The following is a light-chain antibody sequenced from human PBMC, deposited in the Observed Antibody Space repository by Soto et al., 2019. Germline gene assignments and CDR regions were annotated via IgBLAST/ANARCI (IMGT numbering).Light chain of an antibody. CDR3: SSYTSSNTYV. CDR2: DVS. V-gene: IGLV2-14*01. CDR1: SSDVGGYNY. J-gene: IGLJ1*01. Sequence: QSALTQPASVSGSPGQSITVSCTRTSSDVGGYNYVSWYQQHLGKVPQLMIYDVSNRPSGVSNRFSGSKSGNTASLTISGLQAEDEADYYCSSYTSSNTYVFGTGTKLTVL.